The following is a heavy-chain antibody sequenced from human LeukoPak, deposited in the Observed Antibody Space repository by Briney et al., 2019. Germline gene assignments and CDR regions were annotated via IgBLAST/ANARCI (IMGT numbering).Heavy chain of an antibody. V-gene: IGHV6-1*01. CDR3: ARDPVASYYYYYGMDV. D-gene: IGHD4-23*01. Sequence: SQTLSLTCAISGDSVSSNSAAWNWIRQSPSRGPEWLGRTYYRSKWYNDYAVSVKSRITINPDTSKNQFSLQLNSVTPEDTAVYYCARDPVASYYYYYGMDVWGQGTTVTVSS. J-gene: IGHJ6*02. CDR2: TYYRSKWYN. CDR1: GDSVSSNSAA.